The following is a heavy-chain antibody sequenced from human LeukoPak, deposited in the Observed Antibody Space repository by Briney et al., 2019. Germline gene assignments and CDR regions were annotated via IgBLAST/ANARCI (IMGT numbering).Heavy chain of an antibody. V-gene: IGHV1-18*01. D-gene: IGHD3-22*01. CDR3: AREGDHYDSSGYYREY. CDR2: ISGYNDDT. J-gene: IGHJ4*02. Sequence: ASVKVSCKASGYSLSSYGITWVRQAPGQGLEWMGWISGYNDDTRYAQRFQGRVTMTTDTSTTTAYIELRSLRSDDTAVYYCAREGDHYDSSGYYREYWGQGTLVTVSS. CDR1: GYSLSSYG.